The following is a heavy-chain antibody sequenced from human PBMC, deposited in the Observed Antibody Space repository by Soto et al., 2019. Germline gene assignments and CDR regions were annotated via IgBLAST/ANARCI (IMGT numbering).Heavy chain of an antibody. D-gene: IGHD2-8*01. V-gene: IGHV3-49*04. CDR1: GFTFNDYT. Sequence: GGSLRLSCTASGFTFNDYTLSWVRQAPGKGLEWVGFIRSKAYGGTTEYAASVKGRFTISRDDSKSIAYLQVNSLKTEDTAVYYCTAGKLYPSLDFDYWGQGTLVTVSS. CDR3: TAGKLYPSLDFDY. CDR2: IRSKAYGGTT. J-gene: IGHJ4*02.